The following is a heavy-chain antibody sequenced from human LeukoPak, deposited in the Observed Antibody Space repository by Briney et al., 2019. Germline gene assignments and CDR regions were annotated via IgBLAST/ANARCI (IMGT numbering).Heavy chain of an antibody. CDR2: IHNGGSST. CDR1: GFTFSSYE. J-gene: IGHJ4*02. V-gene: IGHV3-48*03. Sequence: GGSLRLSCVASGFTFSSYEMNWVRQAPGEGLEWVSYIHNGGSSTYYADSVKGRFTISRDNGKNSLHLQMNSLRVEDTAVYYCARDGSRYYYDSSGYYIAPYYFDYWGQGTLVTVSS. CDR3: ARDGSRYYYDSSGYYIAPYYFDY. D-gene: IGHD3-22*01.